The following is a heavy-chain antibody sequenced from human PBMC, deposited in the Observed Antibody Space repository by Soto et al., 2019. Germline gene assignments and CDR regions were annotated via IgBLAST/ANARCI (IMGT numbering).Heavy chain of an antibody. CDR2: VVDSGGRT. D-gene: IGHD3-10*01. CDR1: GFAFSSYA. CDR3: ANHMVRGVPPDY. V-gene: IGHV3-23*01. J-gene: IGHJ4*02. Sequence: EVQLLESGGGLVQPGGSLRLSCAASGFAFSSYAMSWVRKAPGKGLEWVSAVVDSGGRTFYADSVKGRFTISRDNSKNTLYLQMNNLRVEDTAMYYCANHMVRGVPPDYWSQGTLVTVSS.